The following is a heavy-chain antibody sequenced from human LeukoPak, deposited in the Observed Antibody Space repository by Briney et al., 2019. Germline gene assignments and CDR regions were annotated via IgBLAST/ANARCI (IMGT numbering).Heavy chain of an antibody. D-gene: IGHD1-1*01. CDR3: ARQGTGNDGQYYYYYMDV. CDR1: GGSISSSSYY. CDR2: IYYSGST. Sequence: PSETLSLTCTVSGGSISSSSYYWGWIRQPPGKGLEWVGSIYYSGSTYYNPSLKSRVTISVDTSKNQFSLKLSSVTAADTAVYYCARQGTGNDGQYYYYYMDVWGKGTTVTISS. V-gene: IGHV4-39*01. J-gene: IGHJ6*03.